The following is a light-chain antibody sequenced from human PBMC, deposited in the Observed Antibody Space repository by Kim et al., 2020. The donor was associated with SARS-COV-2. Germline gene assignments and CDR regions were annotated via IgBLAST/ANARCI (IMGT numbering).Light chain of an antibody. CDR1: QRVTGTY. J-gene: IGKJ2*01. CDR2: DAS. CDR3: QQYGDSPKT. V-gene: IGKV3-20*01. Sequence: EIVLTQSPDTLSLFPGERATLSCRASQRVTGTYLAWYQQKPGQAPRLLISDASSRAAGTPDRFSGSGYGTDFTLNISRVEPGDSAVYHCQQYGDSPKTFGQGTKLEI.